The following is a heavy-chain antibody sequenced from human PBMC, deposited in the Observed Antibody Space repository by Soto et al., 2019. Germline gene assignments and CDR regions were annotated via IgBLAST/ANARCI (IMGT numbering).Heavy chain of an antibody. Sequence: QLQLQESGSGLVKPSQTLSLTCAVSGGSISSGGYSWSWIRQPPGKGLEWIGYIYHSGSTYYNPYLKSRVTISVNRTKNQFSQKLSSVTAADTAVYYCARFYGDYHNWFDPWGQGTLVTVSS. CDR2: IYHSGST. CDR3: ARFYGDYHNWFDP. J-gene: IGHJ5*02. D-gene: IGHD4-17*01. CDR1: GGSISSGGYS. V-gene: IGHV4-30-2*01.